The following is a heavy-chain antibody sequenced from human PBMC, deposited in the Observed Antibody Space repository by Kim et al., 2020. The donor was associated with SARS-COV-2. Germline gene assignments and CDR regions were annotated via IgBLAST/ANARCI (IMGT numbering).Heavy chain of an antibody. CDR1: GGSFSGYY. CDR2: INHSGST. J-gene: IGHJ4*02. Sequence: SETLSLTCAVYGGSFSGYYWSWIRQPPGKGLEWIGEINHSGSTNYNPSLKSRVTISVDTSKNQFSLKLSSVTAADTAVYYCARAPSEGGGSAVLDYWGQGTLVTVSS. CDR3: ARAPSEGGGSAVLDY. D-gene: IGHD5-12*01. V-gene: IGHV4-34*01.